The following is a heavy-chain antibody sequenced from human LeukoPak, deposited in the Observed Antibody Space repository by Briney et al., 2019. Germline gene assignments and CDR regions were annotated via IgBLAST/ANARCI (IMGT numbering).Heavy chain of an antibody. CDR1: DGSMRSTSYY. V-gene: IGHV4-39*01. J-gene: IGHJ6*02. CDR2: FYYNGNI. CDR3: ARTSGPYYYALDV. D-gene: IGHD1-1*01. Sequence: SGTLSLTCTVSDGSMRSTSYYWGWVRQPPGKGLEWIGNFYYNGNIYYNVSLKSRVTISAVTSKNQFSLKLSSVTAADTAVYFCARTSGPYYYALDVWGQGTTVTVSS.